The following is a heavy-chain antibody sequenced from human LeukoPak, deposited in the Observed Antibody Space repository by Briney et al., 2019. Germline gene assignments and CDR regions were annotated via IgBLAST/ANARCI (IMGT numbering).Heavy chain of an antibody. D-gene: IGHD3-9*01. Sequence: PSETLSLTCTVSGGSISSYYWSWIRQPPGKGLEWIGYIYYSGSTNYNPSLKSRVTISVDTAKNQFSLKLSSVTAADTAVYYCARTPQNFDWLPMHYFDYWGQGTLVTVSS. CDR3: ARTPQNFDWLPMHYFDY. J-gene: IGHJ4*02. V-gene: IGHV4-59*01. CDR1: GGSISSYY. CDR2: IYYSGST.